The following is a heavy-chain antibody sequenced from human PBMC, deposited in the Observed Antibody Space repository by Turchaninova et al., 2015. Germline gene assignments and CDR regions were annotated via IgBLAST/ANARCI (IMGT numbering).Heavy chain of an antibody. Sequence: QITLKESGPTLVKPTQTLTLTCTFSGFSLSTSGVGVGWIRQPPGKALAWLALIYWYDDKRYSPSLKSRLTITKDTSKNQVVLTMTNTDPVETATYYCAHLYYDFWSGYYKRVSNNYMDVWGKGTTVTVSS. CDR2: IYWYDDK. CDR1: GFSLSTSGVG. CDR3: AHLYYDFWSGYYKRVSNNYMDV. V-gene: IGHV2-5*01. J-gene: IGHJ6*03. D-gene: IGHD3-3*01.